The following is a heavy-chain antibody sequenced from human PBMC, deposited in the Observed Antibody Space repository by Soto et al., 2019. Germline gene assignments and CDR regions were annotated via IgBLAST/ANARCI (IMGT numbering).Heavy chain of an antibody. CDR3: AINSRYCSSTSCYAD. D-gene: IGHD2-2*01. V-gene: IGHV3-23*01. CDR1: GFTFSSYA. J-gene: IGHJ4*02. CDR2: ISTSGDST. Sequence: EVQLLESGAGLVQPGGSLRLSCAASGFTFSSYAMSWVRQAPGKGLEWVSGISTSGDSTYYADSVKGRFTISRDNSKDTLHLQMNSLRAGDTAVYYCAINSRYCSSTSCYADWGQGTLVTVSS.